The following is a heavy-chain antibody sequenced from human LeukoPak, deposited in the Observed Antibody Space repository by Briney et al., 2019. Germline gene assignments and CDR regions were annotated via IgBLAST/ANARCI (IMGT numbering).Heavy chain of an antibody. CDR1: GGSISSYY. CDR3: ARERVGATTLFDAFDI. D-gene: IGHD1-26*01. Sequence: PSETLSLTCTVSGGSISSYYWSWIRQPAGKGLEWIGRIYTSGSTNYNPSLKSRVTMSVDTSKNQFSLKLSSVTAADTAVYYCARERVGATTLFDAFDIWGQGTTVTVSS. CDR2: IYTSGST. V-gene: IGHV4-4*07. J-gene: IGHJ3*02.